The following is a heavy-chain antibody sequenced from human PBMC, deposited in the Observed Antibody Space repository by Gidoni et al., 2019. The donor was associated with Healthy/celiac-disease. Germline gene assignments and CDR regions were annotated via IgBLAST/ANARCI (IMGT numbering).Heavy chain of an antibody. CDR3: TTEDAQLWLRGYYYYYGMDV. CDR2: IKSKTDGGTT. D-gene: IGHD5-18*01. V-gene: IGHV3-15*07. CDR1: GFTFSNPR. J-gene: IGHJ6*02. Sequence: EVQLVESGGGLVKPGGSLRLSCAASGFTFSNPRMHWVRQAPGKGLEWVGRIKSKTDGGTTDYAAPVKGRFTISRDDSKNTLYLQMNSLKTEDTAVYYCTTEDAQLWLRGYYYYYGMDVWGQGTTVTVSS.